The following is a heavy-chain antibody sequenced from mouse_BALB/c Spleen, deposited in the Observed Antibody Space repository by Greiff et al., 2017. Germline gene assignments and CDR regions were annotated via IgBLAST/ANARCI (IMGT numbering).Heavy chain of an antibody. J-gene: IGHJ3*01. CDR3: AREGVNSLLRLQFAY. CDR2: ISYSGST. D-gene: IGHD1-2*01. V-gene: IGHV3-8*02. Sequence: EVKLVESGPSLVKPSQTLSLPCSVTGDSITSGYWNWFRKFPGNKLEYMGYISYSGSTYYNPSLKSRISLTRDTSKNQYYLQLNSVTTEDTATDYCAREGVNSLLRLQFAYWGQGTLVTVSA. CDR1: GDSITSGY.